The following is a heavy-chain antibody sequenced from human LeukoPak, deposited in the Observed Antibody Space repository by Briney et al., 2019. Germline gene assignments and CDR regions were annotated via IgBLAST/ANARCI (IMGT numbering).Heavy chain of an antibody. CDR2: INYDGAT. J-gene: IGHJ4*02. CDR3: ARGSHDYGDFYLFDS. D-gene: IGHD4-17*01. Sequence: GSLRLSCAASGFTFSSYAMSWVRQPPGKGLEWIWEINYDGATNYSPSLSSRVTISRDTSKNQFSLKMTSVTAADTALYYCARGSHDYGDFYLFDSWGRGTLVTVTS. V-gene: IGHV4-34*01. CDR1: GFTFSSYA.